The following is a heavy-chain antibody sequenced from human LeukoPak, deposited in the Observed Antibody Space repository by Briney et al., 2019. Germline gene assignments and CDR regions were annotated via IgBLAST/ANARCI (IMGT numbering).Heavy chain of an antibody. D-gene: IGHD1-26*01. CDR1: GASISNYY. CDR2: IHTSGGS. Sequence: KPSETLSLTCIVSGASISNYYWSWIRQTPEKGLEWMGHIHTSGGSSYYPSLKSRLTMSIDTSRNQLSLKLTSVTAADTALYFCARLGSYHDLWGQGALVTVSS. CDR3: ARLGSYHDL. J-gene: IGHJ5*02. V-gene: IGHV4-4*09.